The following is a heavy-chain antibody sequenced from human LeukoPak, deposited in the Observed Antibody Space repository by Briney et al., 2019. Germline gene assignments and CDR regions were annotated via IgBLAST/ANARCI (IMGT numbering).Heavy chain of an antibody. D-gene: IGHD5-18*01. CDR2: TKQDGSEK. V-gene: IGHV3-7*01. CDR3: ASGEDTAMVNYYYMDV. J-gene: IGHJ6*03. CDR1: QFTFSRYW. Sequence: PGGSLRLSCITSQFTFSRYWMSWVRQAPGKGLEWVANTKQDGSEKYYVGSVKGRFTISRDNAKNSLYLQMNSLRAEDTAVYYCASGEDTAMVNYYYMDVWGKGTTVTVSS.